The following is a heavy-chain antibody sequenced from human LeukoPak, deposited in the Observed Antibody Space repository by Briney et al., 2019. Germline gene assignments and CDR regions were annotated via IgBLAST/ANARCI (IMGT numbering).Heavy chain of an antibody. J-gene: IGHJ5*02. CDR3: ARRVTIFEFDP. D-gene: IGHD3-3*01. V-gene: IGHV4-39*01. Sequence: PSETLSLTCTVSGGSISSSSHYWGWIRQPPGKGLEWIGSIYYSGSTYYNPSLKSRVTISVDTSKNQFSLKLSSVTAADTAVYYCARRVTIFEFDPWGQGTLVTVSS. CDR2: IYYSGST. CDR1: GGSISSSSHY.